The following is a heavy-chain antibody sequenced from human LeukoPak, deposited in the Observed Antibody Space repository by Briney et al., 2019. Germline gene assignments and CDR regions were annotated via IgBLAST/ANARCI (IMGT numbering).Heavy chain of an antibody. D-gene: IGHD3-9*01. V-gene: IGHV3-48*03. J-gene: IGHJ4*02. CDR1: GSTFSSFE. CDR2: ISSSGSTI. CDR3: ARDDVIVSRYFD. Sequence: GGSLRLSCAASGSTFSSFELNWVRQAPGKGLEWVSYISSSGSTIYYADSVKGRFTISRDNSKNTLYLQMNSLRAEDTAVYYCARDDVIVSRYFDWGQGTLVTVSS.